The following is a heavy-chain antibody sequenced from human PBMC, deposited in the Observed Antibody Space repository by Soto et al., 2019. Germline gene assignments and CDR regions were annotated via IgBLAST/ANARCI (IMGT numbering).Heavy chain of an antibody. J-gene: IGHJ6*02. Sequence: QVQLVQSGAEVKKPGSSLKVSCKASGGTFTNYAFSWVRQAPGQGPEWMGGIIPIFGTPDYAQKFQGRVIITADESTRTVSMKFNSLRSDDTAVYYCARERSVGYCITTTCPKPCYYYALDVWGQGTTVTVSS. CDR3: ARERSVGYCITTTCPKPCYYYALDV. V-gene: IGHV1-69*12. D-gene: IGHD2-2*01. CDR2: IIPIFGTP. CDR1: GGTFTNYA.